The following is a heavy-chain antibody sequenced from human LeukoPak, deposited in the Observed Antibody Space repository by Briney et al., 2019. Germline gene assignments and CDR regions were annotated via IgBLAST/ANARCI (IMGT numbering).Heavy chain of an antibody. CDR3: ARDLHSSSWPTRALDV. J-gene: IGHJ6*04. Sequence: GASVKVSCKASGYTFTSYGISWVRQAPGQGLEWMGWISAYNGNTNYAQKLQGRVTMTTDTSTSTAYMELRSLRSDDTAVYYCARDLHSSSWPTRALDVWGKGTTVTISS. D-gene: IGHD6-13*01. V-gene: IGHV1-18*01. CDR1: GYTFTSYG. CDR2: ISAYNGNT.